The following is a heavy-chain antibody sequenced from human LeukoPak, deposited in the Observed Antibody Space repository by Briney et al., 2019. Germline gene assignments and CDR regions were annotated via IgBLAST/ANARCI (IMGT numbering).Heavy chain of an antibody. V-gene: IGHV3-74*01. CDR2: INSDGTTI. D-gene: IGHD2-15*01. CDR3: ARAGYYRFDY. Sequence: PGGSLRLSCAASGFTFSSSWVHWVRQAPGKGLVWASRINSDGTTINYADSVKGRFTVSRDNAKNTLYLQMNSLRAEDTAVYYCARAGYYRFDYWGQGTLVTVSS. J-gene: IGHJ4*02. CDR1: GFTFSSSW.